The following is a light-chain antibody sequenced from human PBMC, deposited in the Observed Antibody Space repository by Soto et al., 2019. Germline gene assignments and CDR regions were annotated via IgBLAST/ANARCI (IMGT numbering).Light chain of an antibody. CDR3: QQYFNTPLT. J-gene: IGKJ4*01. CDR2: WAS. CDR1: QNVLNRANNKNY. Sequence: DIVMTQSPDSLAVSLGERATINCKSSQNVLNRANNKNYIAWYQQKPGQPPKLLIYWASTRESRVPDRFSGSGSGTDFTLTISSLQAEDVAVYFCQQYFNTPLTFGGGTKVEIK. V-gene: IGKV4-1*01.